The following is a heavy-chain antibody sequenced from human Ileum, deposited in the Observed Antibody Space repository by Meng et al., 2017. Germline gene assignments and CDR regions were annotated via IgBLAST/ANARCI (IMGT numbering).Heavy chain of an antibody. D-gene: IGHD6-19*01. CDR3: ARLPGGWFRTDY. CDR2: INEDETEK. V-gene: IGHV3-7*01. J-gene: IGHJ4*02. Sequence: GESLKISCVASGFTFHPYWMTWVRQAPGQGLEWVANINEDETEKNYVDSVKGQFTISRDNAKNSVYLQVNSLGAEDTAVYYCARLPGGWFRTDYWGQGTLVTVSS. CDR1: GFTFHPYW.